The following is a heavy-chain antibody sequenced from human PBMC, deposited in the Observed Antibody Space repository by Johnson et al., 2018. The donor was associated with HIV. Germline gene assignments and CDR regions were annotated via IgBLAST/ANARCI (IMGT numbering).Heavy chain of an antibody. V-gene: IGHV3-73*02. CDR3: AKDQWYSSSSNDSPDAFDI. Sequence: VQLVESGGGLVQPGGSLKLSCAASGFTFSGSPMHWVRQASGKGLEWVGRIRSKVNNYATAYAASVTGRFIISRDDSNNTLYLQMNSLRAEDTAVYYCAKDQWYSSSSNDSPDAFDIWGQGTMVTVSS. J-gene: IGHJ3*02. D-gene: IGHD6-6*01. CDR2: IRSKVNNYAT. CDR1: GFTFSGSP.